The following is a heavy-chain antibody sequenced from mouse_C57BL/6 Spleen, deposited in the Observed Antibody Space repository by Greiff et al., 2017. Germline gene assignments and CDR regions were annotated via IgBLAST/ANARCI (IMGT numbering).Heavy chain of an antibody. V-gene: IGHV1-64*01. CDR2: IHPNSGST. J-gene: IGHJ2*01. D-gene: IGHD2-2*01. CDR1: GYTFTSYW. CDR3: ARGLYYGYDEGY. Sequence: VQLQQSGAELVKPGASVKLSCKASGYTFTSYWMHWVKQRPGQGLEWIGMIHPNSGSTNYNEKFKDKATLTVDKSSSTAYMQLSSLTSEDSAVYYCARGLYYGYDEGYWGQGTTLTVSS.